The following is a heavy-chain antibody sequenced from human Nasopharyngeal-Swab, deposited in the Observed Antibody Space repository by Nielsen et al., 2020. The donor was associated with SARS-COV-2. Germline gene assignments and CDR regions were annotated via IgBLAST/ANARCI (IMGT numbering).Heavy chain of an antibody. CDR1: GFTFSNYW. J-gene: IGHJ4*02. CDR2: INTDGSVT. V-gene: IGHV3-74*01. CDR3: AKDSYCGGDCYGRGHFDY. Sequence: GESLKISCEASGFTFSNYWMHWVRQTPGKGLVWVSRINTDGSVTNYADSVKGRFTISRDNSKNTLYLQMNSLRAEDTAVYYCAKDSYCGGDCYGRGHFDYWGQGTLVTVSS. D-gene: IGHD2-21*02.